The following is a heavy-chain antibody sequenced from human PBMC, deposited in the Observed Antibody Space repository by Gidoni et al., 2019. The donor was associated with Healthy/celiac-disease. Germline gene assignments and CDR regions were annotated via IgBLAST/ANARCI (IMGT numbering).Heavy chain of an antibody. CDR2: INPNSGGT. CDR1: GYTFTGYY. V-gene: IGHV1-2*02. Sequence: QVQLVQSGAEVKKPGASVKVSCKASGYTFTGYYMPWVRQAPGQGLEWMGWINPNSGGTNYAQKFQGRVTMTRDTSISTAYMELSRLRSDDTAVYYCARDGPPIVVVPAAANWFDPWGQGTLVTVSS. D-gene: IGHD2-2*01. CDR3: ARDGPPIVVVPAAANWFDP. J-gene: IGHJ5*02.